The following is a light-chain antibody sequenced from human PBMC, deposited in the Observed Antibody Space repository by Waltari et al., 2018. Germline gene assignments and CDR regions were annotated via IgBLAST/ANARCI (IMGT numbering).Light chain of an antibody. J-gene: IGKJ5*01. CDR3: QQYNRWPPIT. CDR1: QGISDN. V-gene: IGKV3-15*01. Sequence: EIVMTQSPATLSVSPGERATLSCRASQGISDNLAWYQQKPGQAPRLLIYCAFTSATGIPARFSGSGSGTEFTLTISSLQSEDSAVYYCQQYNRWPPITFGQGTRLEIK. CDR2: CAF.